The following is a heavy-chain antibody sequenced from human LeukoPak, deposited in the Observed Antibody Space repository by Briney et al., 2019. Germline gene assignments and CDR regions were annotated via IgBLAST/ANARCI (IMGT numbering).Heavy chain of an antibody. J-gene: IGHJ4*02. V-gene: IGHV3-7*01. CDR1: GFTFSSYW. Sequence: GGSLRLSCVASGFTFSSYWMSWVRQAPGKGLEWVANIKQDGSEKYYVDSVKGRFTVSRDNAKKSLYLQMNSLRAEDTAVYYCAGLPAYSSGFYFDYWGQGTLVTVSS. CDR2: IKQDGSEK. D-gene: IGHD2-15*01. CDR3: AGLPAYSSGFYFDY.